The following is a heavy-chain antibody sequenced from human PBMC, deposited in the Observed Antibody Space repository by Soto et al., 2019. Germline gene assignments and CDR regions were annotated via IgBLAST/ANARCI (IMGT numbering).Heavy chain of an antibody. V-gene: IGHV1-18*01. CDR1: GYPFTSYC. J-gene: IGHJ4*02. CDR3: TTETCARL. CDR2: ISAYNGNT. Sequence: SVKVPLKASGYPFTSYCITWVRKAHGHGLEWMGWISAYNGNTNDAQKLQGRVPMTTDTSTSTAYMELRSLRSDDTAVYYCTTETCARLWGQGTLVTVSS.